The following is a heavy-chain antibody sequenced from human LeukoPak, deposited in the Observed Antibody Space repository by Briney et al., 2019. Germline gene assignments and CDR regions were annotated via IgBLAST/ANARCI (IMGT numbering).Heavy chain of an antibody. J-gene: IGHJ6*03. CDR3: ARVYYYDNSGYSKNYYYYYMDV. Sequence: SETLSLTCTVSGGSISRSSYYWGWIRQPPGKGLEWIGSIYYSGSTYYNPSLKSRVTISVDTSKIQFSLKLSSVTAADTAVYYCARVYYYDNSGYSKNYYYYYMDVWGKGTTVTVSS. D-gene: IGHD3-22*01. CDR2: IYYSGST. CDR1: GGSISRSSYY. V-gene: IGHV4-39*01.